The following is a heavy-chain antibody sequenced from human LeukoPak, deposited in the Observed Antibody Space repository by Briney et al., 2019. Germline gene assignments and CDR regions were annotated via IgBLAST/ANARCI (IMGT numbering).Heavy chain of an antibody. D-gene: IGHD6-19*01. CDR3: ARGIDSSGWYGAPYYYGMDV. J-gene: IGHJ6*02. V-gene: IGHV4-59*01. CDR2: IYYSGST. CDR1: GGSISSYY. Sequence: SETLSLTCTVSGGSISSYYWSWILQPPGKGLEWIGYIYYSGSTNYNPSLKSRVTISVDTSKNQFSLKLSSVTAADTAVYYCARGIDSSGWYGAPYYYGMDVWGQGTTVTVSS.